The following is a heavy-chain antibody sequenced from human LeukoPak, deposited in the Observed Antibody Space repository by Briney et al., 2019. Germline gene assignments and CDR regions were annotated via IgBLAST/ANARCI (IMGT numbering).Heavy chain of an antibody. CDR1: GFTFSRYW. J-gene: IGHJ4*02. Sequence: GGSLRLPCAASGFTFSRYWMSWVRQAPGKGLEWVASVKEDGSQKNYVDTVKGRFTISRDNAKKSLVLQMNSLRVEDTAVYYCAREAYWGPGTLVTVSS. CDR2: VKEDGSQK. CDR3: AREAY. V-gene: IGHV3-7*01.